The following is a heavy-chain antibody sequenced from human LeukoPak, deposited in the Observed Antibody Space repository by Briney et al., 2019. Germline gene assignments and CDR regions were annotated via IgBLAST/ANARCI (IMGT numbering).Heavy chain of an antibody. CDR1: GFTFSSYS. CDR3: AKDRESSGWEGYWFDP. Sequence: PGGSLRLSCAASGFTFSSYSMNWVRQAPGKGLEWVSYISSSSSTIYYADSVKGRFTISRDNAKNSLYLQMNSLRAEDTAVYYCAKDRESSGWEGYWFDPWGQGTLVTVSS. CDR2: ISSSSSTI. V-gene: IGHV3-48*01. J-gene: IGHJ5*02. D-gene: IGHD6-19*01.